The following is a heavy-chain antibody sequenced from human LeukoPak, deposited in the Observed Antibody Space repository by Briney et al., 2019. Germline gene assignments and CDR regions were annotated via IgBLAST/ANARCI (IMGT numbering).Heavy chain of an antibody. CDR1: GGTFSSYT. V-gene: IGHV1-69*02. J-gene: IGHJ4*02. CDR3: ARKVEYCSSTSCYPDY. D-gene: IGHD2-2*01. CDR2: IIPILGIA. Sequence: GSSVKVPCKASGGTFSSYTISWVRQAPGQGLEWMGRIIPILGIANYAQKFQGRVTITADKSTSTAYMELSSLRSEDTAVYYCARKVEYCSSTSCYPDYWGQGTLVTVSS.